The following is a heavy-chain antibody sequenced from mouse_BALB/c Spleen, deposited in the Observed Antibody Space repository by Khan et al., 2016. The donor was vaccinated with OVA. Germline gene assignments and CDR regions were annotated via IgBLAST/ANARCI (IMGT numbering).Heavy chain of an antibody. J-gene: IGHJ3*01. V-gene: IGHV1-4*01. D-gene: IGHD3-2*01. CDR3: ARAGQRGLGGGFTY. Sequence: QVRLQQSGAELARPGASVKMSCKTSGYTFTIYTLHWVKQRLGRSLEWFGYINPSNDYTNYNQKFKDKSTLTADKSSSTVYMQLSSLTSEDSAVLYCARAGQRGLGGGFTYGGQGTLVTVCA. CDR1: GYTFTIYT. CDR2: INPSNDYT.